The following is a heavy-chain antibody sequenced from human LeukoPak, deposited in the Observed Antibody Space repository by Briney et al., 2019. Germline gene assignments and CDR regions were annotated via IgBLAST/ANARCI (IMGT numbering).Heavy chain of an antibody. V-gene: IGHV4-59*01. CDR3: ARYRGDYYYYGMDV. CDR1: GGSISSYY. CDR2: IYYSGST. J-gene: IGHJ6*02. D-gene: IGHD3-10*01. Sequence: SETLSLTCTVSGGSISSYYWSWIRQPPGKGLEWIGYIYYSGSTNYNPSLKSRVTISVDTPKNQFSLKLSSVTAADTAVYYCARYRGDYYYYGMDVWGQGTTVTVSS.